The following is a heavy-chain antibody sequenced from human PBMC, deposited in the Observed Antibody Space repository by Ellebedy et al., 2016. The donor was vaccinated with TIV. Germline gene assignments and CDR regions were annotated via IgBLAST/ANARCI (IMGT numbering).Heavy chain of an antibody. D-gene: IGHD2-2*01. CDR2: TNGDGTTI. CDR1: GFTLSGHW. CDR3: ARVFISYFFDY. Sequence: GESLKISCAASGFTLSGHWMHWVRQAPGKGLVWVSRTNGDGTTISYVDSVEGRFTISRDNAKNTVYLQMNNLRADDTAVYYCARVFISYFFDYWGQGTLVTVSS. V-gene: IGHV3-74*01. J-gene: IGHJ4*02.